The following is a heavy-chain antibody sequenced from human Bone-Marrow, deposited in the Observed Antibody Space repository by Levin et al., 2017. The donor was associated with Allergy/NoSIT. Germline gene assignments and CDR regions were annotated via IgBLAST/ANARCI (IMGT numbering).Heavy chain of an antibody. V-gene: IGHV4-59*02. D-gene: IGHD2-15*01. CDR2: MYSRGTS. CDR1: GDSVNIYY. J-gene: IGHJ4*02. Sequence: GSLRLSCSVSGDSVNIYYWNWIRQPPGKGLEWIAYMYSRGTSKYNPSLKSRVTISVDTSKNQISLKMTSVTAADTAVYYCAREGLDCSASGCYDYWGQGTLVTVSS. CDR3: AREGLDCSASGCYDY.